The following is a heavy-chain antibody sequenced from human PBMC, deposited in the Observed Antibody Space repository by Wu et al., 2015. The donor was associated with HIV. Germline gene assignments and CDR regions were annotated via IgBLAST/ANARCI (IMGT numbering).Heavy chain of an antibody. Sequence: VQLVQSGAEVKKPGASVKVSCKASGYTFTSYYMHWVRQAPGQGLEWMGIINPSGGSTSYAQKFQGRVTMTRDTSTSTVYMELSSLRSEDTAVYYCARGLRRPGTGPNYYYGMDVVGPRDHGHRLL. D-gene: IGHD3-10*01. V-gene: IGHV1-46*01. J-gene: IGHJ6*02. CDR2: INPSGGST. CDR3: ARGLRRPGTGPNYYYGMDV. CDR1: GYTFTSYY.